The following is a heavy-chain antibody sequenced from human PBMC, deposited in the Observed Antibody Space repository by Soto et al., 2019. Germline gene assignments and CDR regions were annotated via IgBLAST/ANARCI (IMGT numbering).Heavy chain of an antibody. CDR3: ARDPGYSYGLGY. V-gene: IGHV4-59*01. D-gene: IGHD5-18*01. J-gene: IGHJ4*02. Sequence: SETLSLTCTVSGGSISSYYWSWIRQPPGKGLEWIGYIYYSGSTNYNPSLKSRVTISVDTSKNQFSLKLSSVTAADTAVYYCARDPGYSYGLGYWGQGTLVTVSS. CDR2: IYYSGST. CDR1: GGSISSYY.